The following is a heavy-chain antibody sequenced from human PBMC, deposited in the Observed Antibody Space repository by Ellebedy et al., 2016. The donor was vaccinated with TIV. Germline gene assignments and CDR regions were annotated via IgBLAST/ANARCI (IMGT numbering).Heavy chain of an antibody. CDR2: IKQDGTEK. D-gene: IGHD1-26*01. CDR1: GFTFSSYW. CDR3: ARDWDDTWFDP. V-gene: IGHV3-7*01. J-gene: IGHJ5*02. Sequence: GGSLRLXCAASGFTFSSYWMSWVRQAPGKGLEWVASIKQDGTEKNYVDSVKGRFTISRDNAKNSLYLQMGSLRVEDTAVYFCARDWDDTWFDPWGQGTLVTVSS.